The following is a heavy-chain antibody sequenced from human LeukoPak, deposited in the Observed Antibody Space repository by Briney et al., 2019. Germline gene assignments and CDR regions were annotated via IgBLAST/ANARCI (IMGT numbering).Heavy chain of an antibody. D-gene: IGHD6-13*01. CDR1: GGSISSGGYS. J-gene: IGHJ5*02. CDR2: IYHSGST. Sequence: SQTLSLSCTVSGGSISSGGYSWSWIRQPQGKGLEWIGYIYHSGSTYYNPSLKSRVTISVDRSKNQFSLKLSSVTAADTAVYYCTRVAYSSSWRGLDWFDPWGQGTLVTVSS. V-gene: IGHV4-30-2*01. CDR3: TRVAYSSSWRGLDWFDP.